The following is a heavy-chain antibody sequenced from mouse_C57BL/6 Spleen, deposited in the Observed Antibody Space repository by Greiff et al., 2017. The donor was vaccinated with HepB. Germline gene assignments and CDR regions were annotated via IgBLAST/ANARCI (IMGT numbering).Heavy chain of an antibody. V-gene: IGHV1-4*01. CDR3: ASTLYDGYSWFAY. Sequence: VQLQQSGAELARPGASVKMSCKASGYTFTSYTMHWVKQRPGQGLEWIGYINPSSGYTKYNQKFKDKSTLTADKSSSTAYMQLSSLTSEDSAVYYCASTLYDGYSWFAYWGQGTRVTVSA. D-gene: IGHD2-3*01. J-gene: IGHJ3*01. CDR1: GYTFTSYT. CDR2: INPSSGYT.